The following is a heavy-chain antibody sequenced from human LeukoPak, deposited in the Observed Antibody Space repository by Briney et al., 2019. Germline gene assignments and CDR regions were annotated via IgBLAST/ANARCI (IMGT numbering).Heavy chain of an antibody. CDR2: ISNSGSTK. CDR1: GFTFSSYW. J-gene: IGHJ4*02. V-gene: IGHV3-48*04. Sequence: GGSLRLSCAASGFTFSSYWMSWIRQAPGKGLEWISYISNSGSTKYYADSVKGRFTISRDNAKNSVFLQMNSLRAEDTAVYYCAAVIDYWGQGTLVTVSS. CDR3: AAVIDY.